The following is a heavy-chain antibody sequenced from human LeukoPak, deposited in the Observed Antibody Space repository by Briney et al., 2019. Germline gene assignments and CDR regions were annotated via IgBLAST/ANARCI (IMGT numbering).Heavy chain of an antibody. J-gene: IGHJ4*02. CDR1: GDSVSSNSAA. CDR3: GRETDFGVVTN. Sequence: SQTLSLTCAISGDSVSSNSAAWNWIRQSPSRGLEWLGRTYYRSQQWYSDYAPSVKGRITINPDTSKNQFSLQLNSVTPEDTAVYYCGRETDFGVVTNWGQGTLVTVSS. D-gene: IGHD3-3*01. CDR2: TYYRSQQWYS. V-gene: IGHV6-1*01.